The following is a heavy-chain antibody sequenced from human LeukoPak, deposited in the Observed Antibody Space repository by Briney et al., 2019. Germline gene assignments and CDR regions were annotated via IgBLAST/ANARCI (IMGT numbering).Heavy chain of an antibody. CDR2: IYYRGGT. CDR3: ARGRLIVAPGVYYFEY. CDR1: GDSSSDYY. J-gene: IGHJ4*02. Sequence: SETLSLTCTVSGDSSSDYYWSWIRQPPGKGLEWIGYIYYRGGTNYNPSLESRVTISGDTSKNQFSLKLTSVTAADTAVYYCARGRLIVAPGVYYFEYWGQGTLVNVSS. V-gene: IGHV4-59*08. D-gene: IGHD5-12*01.